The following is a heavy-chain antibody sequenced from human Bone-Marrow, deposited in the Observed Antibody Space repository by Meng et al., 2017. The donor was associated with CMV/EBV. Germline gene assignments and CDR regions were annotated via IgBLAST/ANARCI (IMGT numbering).Heavy chain of an antibody. CDR3: ARDKWELFFDY. Sequence: GGSLRLSCAASGFTFSTYSIHWVRQVPGKGLVWVSHVKYDGSTTNYADSVKGRFTISRDNAKNTVYLQMDSLRAEDTAVYYCARDKWELFFDYWGQGALVTVSS. CDR2: VKYDGSTT. CDR1: GFTFSTYS. D-gene: IGHD1-26*01. J-gene: IGHJ4*02. V-gene: IGHV3-74*01.